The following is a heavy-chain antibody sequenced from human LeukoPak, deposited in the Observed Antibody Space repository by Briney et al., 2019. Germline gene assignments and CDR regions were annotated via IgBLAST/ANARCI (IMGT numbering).Heavy chain of an antibody. CDR2: IKTDGRST. J-gene: IGHJ4*02. D-gene: IGHD6-19*01. V-gene: IGHV3-74*01. CDR3: ARGRIGGWTDY. CDR1: GFTFSDYW. Sequence: PGGSLRLSCAASGFTFSDYWMYWVRQAPGKGLVWVSRIKTDGRSTNYADSVKGRFTISRDNAKNTLYLQMNSLRAEDTAVYYCARGRIGGWTDYWGQGTLVTVSS.